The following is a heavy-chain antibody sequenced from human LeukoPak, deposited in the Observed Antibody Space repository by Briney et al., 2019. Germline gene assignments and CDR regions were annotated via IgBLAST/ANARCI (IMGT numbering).Heavy chain of an antibody. Sequence: GGSLRLSCVASGFTFSTYEMNWVRQAPGKGLEWVSYISSSGSPIYYADSVKGRFTISRDNSKNTLYLQMNSLRADDTAVYYCARDHSGDYWGQGTLVTVSS. D-gene: IGHD3-10*01. CDR3: ARDHSGDY. CDR1: GFTFSTYE. V-gene: IGHV3-48*03. CDR2: ISSSGSPI. J-gene: IGHJ4*02.